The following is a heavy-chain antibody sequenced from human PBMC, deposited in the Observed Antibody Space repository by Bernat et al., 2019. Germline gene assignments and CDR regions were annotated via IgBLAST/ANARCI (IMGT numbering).Heavy chain of an antibody. D-gene: IGHD4-23*01. V-gene: IGHV4-34*01. Sequence: QVHLQQWGAGLLKPSETLSLTCAVYGGSFSGYYWSWIRQPPGKGLEWIGEINHSGSTYYNPSLKSRVTISVDTSKNQFSLKLSSVTAADTAVYYCARQTVVTDTFDYWGQGTLVTVSS. J-gene: IGHJ4*02. CDR3: ARQTVVTDTFDY. CDR2: INHSGST. CDR1: GGSFSGYY.